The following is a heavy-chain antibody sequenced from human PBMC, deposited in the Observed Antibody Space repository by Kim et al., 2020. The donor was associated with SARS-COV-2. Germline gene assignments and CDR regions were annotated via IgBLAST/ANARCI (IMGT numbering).Heavy chain of an antibody. CDR1: GFSLSTSGVG. CDR3: AHSPSSGWYGDWFDP. J-gene: IGHJ5*02. CDR2: IYWDDDK. V-gene: IGHV2-5*02. Sequence: SGPTLVHPTQTLTLTCTFSGFSLSTSGVGVGWIRPPPGKALEWLALIYWDDDKRYSPSLKSRLTITKDTSKNQVVLTMTNMDPVDTATYYCAHSPSSGWYGDWFDPWGQGTLVTVSS. D-gene: IGHD6-19*01.